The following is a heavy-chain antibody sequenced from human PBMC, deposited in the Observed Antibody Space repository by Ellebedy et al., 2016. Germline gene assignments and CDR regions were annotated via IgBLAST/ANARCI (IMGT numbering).Heavy chain of an antibody. CDR3: TREGVTPFDY. D-gene: IGHD2-21*02. CDR1: GFTFGDYA. V-gene: IGHV3-49*03. Sequence: GGSLRLXXTASGFTFGDYAMSWFRQAPGKGLEWVGFIRSKAYGGTTEYAASVKGRFTISRDDSKSIAYLQMNSLKTEDTAVYYCTREGVTPFDYWGQGTLVTVSS. J-gene: IGHJ4*02. CDR2: IRSKAYGGTT.